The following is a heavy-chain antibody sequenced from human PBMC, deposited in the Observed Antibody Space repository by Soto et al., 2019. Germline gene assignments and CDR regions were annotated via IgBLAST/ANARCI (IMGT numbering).Heavy chain of an antibody. CDR2: IKSKTDGGTA. CDR1: GFTFDNAW. V-gene: IGHV3-15*01. D-gene: IGHD2-8*01. J-gene: IGHJ4*02. CDR3: TTDRGHMYDFDY. Sequence: EVQLVESGGGLVKPGGSLRLSCAASGFTFDNAWMSWVRQAPGKGLEWVGRIKSKTDGGTADYAAPVKGRFTISRDDSKNTLFLQMNSLKTVDTAVYYCTTDRGHMYDFDYWGQGTLVPVSS.